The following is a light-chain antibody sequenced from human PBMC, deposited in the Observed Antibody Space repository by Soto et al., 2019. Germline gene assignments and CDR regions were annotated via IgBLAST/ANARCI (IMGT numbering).Light chain of an antibody. Sequence: QSALTQPASVSGSPGQSITISCTGTSSDVGGYDYVSWYQLHPGKAPKLMVFEVNNRPSGVSYRFSGSKSGNTASLTISGLQAEDEADYFCSSYSFSTAYLFGTGTKLNVL. J-gene: IGLJ1*01. CDR1: SSDVGGYDY. V-gene: IGLV2-14*01. CDR2: EVN. CDR3: SSYSFSTAYL.